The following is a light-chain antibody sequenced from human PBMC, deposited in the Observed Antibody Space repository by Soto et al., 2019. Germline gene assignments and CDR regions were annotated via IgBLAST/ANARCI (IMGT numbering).Light chain of an antibody. CDR3: QQYNIWPRT. V-gene: IGKV3-15*01. CDR2: GAS. CDR1: LSVSTN. J-gene: IGKJ1*01. Sequence: VMSESPGARAVLPGGSAAGFCRASLSVSTNLAWYQQKPGQAPRLLIYGASTRATGISARFSGSGSGTEFSLTISSLQSEDFAVYYCQQYNIWPRTFGQGTKVDIK.